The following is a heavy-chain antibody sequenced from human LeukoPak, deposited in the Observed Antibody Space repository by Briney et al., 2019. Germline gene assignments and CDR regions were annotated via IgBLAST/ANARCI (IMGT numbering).Heavy chain of an antibody. V-gene: IGHV3-53*01. J-gene: IGHJ4*02. CDR2: IYSGGST. Sequence: GGSLRLSCAASGFTVSSNYMNWVRQAPGKGLEWVSVIYSGGSTYYADSVKGRFTISRDNSKNTLYLQMNSLRAEDTAVYYCAKFWGPTLPFDYWGQGTLVTVSS. D-gene: IGHD7-27*01. CDR3: AKFWGPTLPFDY. CDR1: GFTVSSNY.